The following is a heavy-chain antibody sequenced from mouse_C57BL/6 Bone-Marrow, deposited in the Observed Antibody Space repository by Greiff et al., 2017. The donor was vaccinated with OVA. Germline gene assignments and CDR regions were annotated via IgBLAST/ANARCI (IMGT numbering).Heavy chain of an antibody. D-gene: IGHD4-1*01. V-gene: IGHV1-76*01. Sequence: QVQLKESGAELVRPGASVKLSCKASGYTFTDYYINWVKQRPGQGLEWIARIYPGSGNTYYNEKFKGKATLTAEKSSSTAYMQLSSLTSEDSAVYFCARSGLGPFDYWGQGTTLTVS. CDR1: GYTFTDYY. CDR2: IYPGSGNT. CDR3: ARSGLGPFDY. J-gene: IGHJ2*01.